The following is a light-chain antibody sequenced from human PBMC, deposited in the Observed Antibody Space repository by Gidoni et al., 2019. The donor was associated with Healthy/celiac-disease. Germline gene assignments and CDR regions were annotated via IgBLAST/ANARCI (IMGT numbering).Light chain of an antibody. CDR1: SSNIGSNT. J-gene: IGLJ2*01. V-gene: IGLV1-44*01. Sequence: QSVLTQPPSASGTPGQRVPISCSGSSSNIGSNTVNWYQLLPGTAPKLLIYSNNQRPSGVPDRFSGSKSGTSASLAISGLQSEDEADYYCAAWDDSLNGPVFGGGTKLTVL. CDR2: SNN. CDR3: AAWDDSLNGPV.